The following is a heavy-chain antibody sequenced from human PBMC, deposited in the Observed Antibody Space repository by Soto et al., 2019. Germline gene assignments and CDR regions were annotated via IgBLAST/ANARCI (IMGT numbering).Heavy chain of an antibody. V-gene: IGHV1-69*06. J-gene: IGHJ5*02. CDR2: IIPIFGTA. CDR1: GGTFSSYA. Sequence: QVQLVQSGAEVKKPGSSVKVSCKASGGTFSSYAISWVRQAPGQGLEGMGGIIPIFGTANYAQKFQGRVTITADKSTSTAYMELSSLRSEDTAVYYCARDRALLAAAGTGWFDPWGQGTLVTVSS. D-gene: IGHD6-13*01. CDR3: ARDRALLAAAGTGWFDP.